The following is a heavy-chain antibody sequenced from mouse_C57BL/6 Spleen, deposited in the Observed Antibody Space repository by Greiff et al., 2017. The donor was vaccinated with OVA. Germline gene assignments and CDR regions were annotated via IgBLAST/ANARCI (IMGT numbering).Heavy chain of an antibody. D-gene: IGHD1-1*01. CDR1: GFTFSDYG. V-gene: IGHV5-17*01. J-gene: IGHJ2*01. Sequence: EVKVVESGGGLVKPGGSLKLSCAASGFTFSDYGMHWVRQAPEKGLEWVAYISSGSSTIYYADTVKGRFTISRDNAKNTLFLQMTSLRSEDTAMYYCARQDYGSSLFDYWGQGTTLTVSS. CDR3: ARQDYGSSLFDY. CDR2: ISSGSSTI.